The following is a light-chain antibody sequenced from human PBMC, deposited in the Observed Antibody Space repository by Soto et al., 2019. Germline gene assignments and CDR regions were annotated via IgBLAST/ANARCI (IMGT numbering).Light chain of an antibody. CDR2: DAS. V-gene: IGKV3-11*01. CDR3: QKHSNWPPIT. CDR1: QSVRSN. Sequence: EIVMPQSPATLSVSPGERFTLSCRASQSVRSNLVWYQQRPGQAPRLLIYDASHRAAGIPARFSGSGFGTDFTLTISSLEPEDAAVYYCQKHSNWPPITFGQGTRLEIK. J-gene: IGKJ5*01.